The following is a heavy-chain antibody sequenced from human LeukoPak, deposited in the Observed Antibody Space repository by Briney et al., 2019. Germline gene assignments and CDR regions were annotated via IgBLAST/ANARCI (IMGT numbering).Heavy chain of an antibody. V-gene: IGHV3-33*01. J-gene: IGHJ4*02. CDR2: IWYDGSNK. Sequence: GGSLRLSCAASGFTFSSYGMHWVRQAPGKGLEWVAVIWYDGSNKYYADSVKGRFTISRDNSKNTLYLQMNSLRSEDTAVYYCARAYGSGSYTLLFFDYWGQGTLVTVSS. D-gene: IGHD3-10*01. CDR3: ARAYGSGSYTLLFFDY. CDR1: GFTFSSYG.